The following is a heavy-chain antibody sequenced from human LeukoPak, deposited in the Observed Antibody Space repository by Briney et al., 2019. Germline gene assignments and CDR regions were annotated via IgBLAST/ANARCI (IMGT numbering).Heavy chain of an antibody. CDR2: IIPIFGTA. Sequence: ASVKVSCKASGGTFSSYAISWVRQAPGQGLEWMGGIIPIFGTANYAQKFQGRVTITTDESTSTAYMELSGLRSEDTAVYYCASSSHSPLPAAIHVDSSSWYEGGFGDAFDIWGQGTMVTVSS. J-gene: IGHJ3*02. CDR1: GGTFSSYA. CDR3: ASSSHSPLPAAIHVDSSSWYEGGFGDAFDI. D-gene: IGHD6-13*01. V-gene: IGHV1-69*05.